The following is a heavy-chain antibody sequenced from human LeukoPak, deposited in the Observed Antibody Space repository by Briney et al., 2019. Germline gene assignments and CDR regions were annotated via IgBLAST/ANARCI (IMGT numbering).Heavy chain of an antibody. CDR2: IYYSGST. V-gene: IGHV4-30-4*01. CDR1: GGSISSGDYY. Sequence: SETLSLTCTVSGGSISSGDYYWSWIRQPPGKGLEWIGYIYYSGSTYYSPSLKSRVTISVDTSKNQFSLKLSSVTAADTAVYYCARDETSFHYGMDVWGQGTTVTVSS. CDR3: ARDETSFHYGMDV. J-gene: IGHJ6*02.